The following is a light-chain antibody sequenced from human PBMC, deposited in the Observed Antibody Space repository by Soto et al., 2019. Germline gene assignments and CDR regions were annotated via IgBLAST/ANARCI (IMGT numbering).Light chain of an antibody. J-gene: IGLJ2*01. CDR2: DVS. V-gene: IGLV2-14*01. Sequence: QSALTQPASVSGSPGQSITISCTGTSSDAGGYNYVSWYQQHPGKAPKLMIYDVSNRPSGVSNRFSGSKSGNTASLTISGLQAEDEADYYCSSYTSSRTLHVVFGGGPKLTVL. CDR3: SSYTSSRTLHVV. CDR1: SSDAGGYNY.